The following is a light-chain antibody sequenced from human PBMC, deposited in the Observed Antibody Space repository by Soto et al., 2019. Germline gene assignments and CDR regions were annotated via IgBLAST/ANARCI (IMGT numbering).Light chain of an antibody. CDR3: QQHYSTPLA. V-gene: IGKV4-1*01. CDR1: QSVLYSSNSKNY. CDR2: WAS. Sequence: DIVMTHSPDSLAVSLGERATINCKSSQSVLYSSNSKNYLAWYQQKAGQPPKLLIYWASTRESGVPDRFSGSGSGTDFTLTISSLQAEDVAVYYCQQHYSTPLAFGQGTRLEIK. J-gene: IGKJ5*01.